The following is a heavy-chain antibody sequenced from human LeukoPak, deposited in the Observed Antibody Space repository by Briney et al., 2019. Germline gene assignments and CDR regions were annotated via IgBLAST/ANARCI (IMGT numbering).Heavy chain of an antibody. CDR3: ARQFLAGYYYYYMDV. Sequence: ASVKVSCKASGYTFTSYGISWVRQAPGQGLEWMGWMNPNSGNTGYAQKFQGRVTMTRNTSISTAYMELSSLRSEDTAVYYCARQFLAGYYYYYMDVWGKGTTVTISS. D-gene: IGHD3-3*01. V-gene: IGHV1-8*02. CDR2: MNPNSGNT. J-gene: IGHJ6*03. CDR1: GYTFTSYG.